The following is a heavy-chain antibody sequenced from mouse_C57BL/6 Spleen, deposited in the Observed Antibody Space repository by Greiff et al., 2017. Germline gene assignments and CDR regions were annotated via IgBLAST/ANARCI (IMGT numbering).Heavy chain of an antibody. CDR1: GYAFSSYW. CDR2: IYPGDGDT. D-gene: IGHD1-1*01. Sequence: QVQLKQSGAELVKPGASVKISCKASGYAFSSYWMNWVKQRPGKGLEWIGQIYPGDGDTNYNGKFKGKATLTADKSSSTAYMQLNSLTSEDSAVYFCARSPNYYGSSLAYWGQGTLVTVSA. J-gene: IGHJ3*01. CDR3: ARSPNYYGSSLAY. V-gene: IGHV1-80*01.